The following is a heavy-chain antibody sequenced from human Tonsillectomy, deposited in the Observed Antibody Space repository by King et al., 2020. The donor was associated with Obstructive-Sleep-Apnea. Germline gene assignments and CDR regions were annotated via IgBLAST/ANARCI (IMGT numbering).Heavy chain of an antibody. CDR3: ARDVTAIRYYYYGMDV. J-gene: IGHJ6*02. CDR2: INPSGGST. V-gene: IGHV1-46*01. CDR1: GYTFTSYY. Sequence: QLVQSGAEVKKPGASVKVSCKASGYTFTSYYMHWVRQAPGQGLEWMGIINPSGGSTSYAQKFQGRVTMTRDTSTSTVYMELSSLSSEDTAVYYCARDVTAIRYYYYGMDVWGQGTTVTVSS. D-gene: IGHD2-21*02.